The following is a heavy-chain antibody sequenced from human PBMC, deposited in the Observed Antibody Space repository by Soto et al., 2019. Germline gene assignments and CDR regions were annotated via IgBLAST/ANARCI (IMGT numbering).Heavy chain of an antibody. J-gene: IGHJ4*02. CDR1: GFTFSSYS. CDR3: SRDDSDWFFN. CDR2: ISSSSSTI. V-gene: IGHV3-48*01. D-gene: IGHD3-9*01. Sequence: GGSLRLSXAASGFTFSSYSMNWVRQAPGKGLEWVSYISSSSSTIYYADSVKGRFTISRDNAKNSLYLQMNSLRAEDTAVYYCSRDDSDWFFNWGRGTLVTVSS.